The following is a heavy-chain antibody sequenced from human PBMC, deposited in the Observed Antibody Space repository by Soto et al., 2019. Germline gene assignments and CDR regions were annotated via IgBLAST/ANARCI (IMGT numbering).Heavy chain of an antibody. CDR3: AKDRVPYYYGSGSYYLLDY. V-gene: IGHV3-23*01. CDR1: GFTFSSYA. D-gene: IGHD3-10*01. Sequence: GGSLRLSCAASGFTFSSYAMSWVRQAPGKGLEWVSAISGSGGSTYYADSVRGRFTISRDNSKNTLYLQMNSLRAEDTAVYYCAKDRVPYYYGSGSYYLLDYWGQGTLVTVSS. CDR2: ISGSGGST. J-gene: IGHJ4*02.